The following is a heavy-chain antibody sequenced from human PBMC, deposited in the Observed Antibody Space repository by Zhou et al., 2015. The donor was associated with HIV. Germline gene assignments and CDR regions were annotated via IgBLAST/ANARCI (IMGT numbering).Heavy chain of an antibody. CDR3: ARDRGGAARPAWRYFDL. Sequence: QVQLVQSGAEVKKPGSSVKVSCKASGGTFSRYAISWVRQAPGQGLEWMGAIIPIFGTVKYAQKFQGRVTLTADRSTNTAYMELRSLRSEDTAVYYCARDRGGAARPAWRYFDLWGRGTLVTVSS. CDR1: GGTFSRYA. V-gene: IGHV1-69*06. CDR2: IIPIFGTV. J-gene: IGHJ2*01. D-gene: IGHD6-6*01.